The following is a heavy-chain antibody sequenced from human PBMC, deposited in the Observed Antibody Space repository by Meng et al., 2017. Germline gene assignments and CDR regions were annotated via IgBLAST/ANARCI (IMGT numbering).Heavy chain of an antibody. V-gene: IGHV3-30*04. D-gene: IGHD4-17*01. CDR1: GFTFSSYA. CDR2: ISYDGSNK. J-gene: IGHJ6*02. Sequence: LSLTCAASGFTFSSYAMHWVRQAPGKGLEWVAVISYDGSNKYYADSVKGRFTISRDNSKNTLYLQMNSLRAEDTAVYYCARDADYADYYGMDVWGQGTTVTVSS. CDR3: ARDADYADYYGMDV.